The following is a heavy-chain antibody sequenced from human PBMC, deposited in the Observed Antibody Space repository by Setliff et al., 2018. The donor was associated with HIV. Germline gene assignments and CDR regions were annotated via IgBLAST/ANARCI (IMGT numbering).Heavy chain of an antibody. Sequence: GSLRLSCAASGFTFDDYTMHWVRQAPGKAPEWVSLISWDGYNTYYVDSVKGRFTISRDNAKNSLYMQMNSLRVEDTAVYFCTRKHRPGVGMDLWGQGTTVTVSS. CDR3: TRKHRPGVGMDL. J-gene: IGHJ6*02. CDR2: ISWDGYNT. CDR1: GFTFDDYT. V-gene: IGHV3-43*01.